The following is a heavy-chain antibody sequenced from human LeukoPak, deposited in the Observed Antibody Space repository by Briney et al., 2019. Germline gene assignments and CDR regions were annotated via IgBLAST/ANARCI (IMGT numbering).Heavy chain of an antibody. D-gene: IGHD2-2*01. CDR3: ARLASSRYCSSAACSRDY. CDR1: GGSIRSYY. Sequence: SETLSLTCTVSGGSIRSYYWTWIRQPPGKGLEWIGYIYYSGSTNYKPSLKSRVTVSVDTSKNQFSLKLSSVTAADTGVYYCARLASSRYCSSAACSRDYWGQGTLVIVSS. CDR2: IYYSGST. J-gene: IGHJ4*02. V-gene: IGHV4-59*12.